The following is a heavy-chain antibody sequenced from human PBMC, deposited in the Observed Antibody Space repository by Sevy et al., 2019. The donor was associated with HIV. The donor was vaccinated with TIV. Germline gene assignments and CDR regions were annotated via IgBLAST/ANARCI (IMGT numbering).Heavy chain of an antibody. Sequence: GGSLRLSCAASGFTFSTYAMHWVRQAPGKGLEWVAVISYDGSIKYSADSVKGRFTISRDNSENTLYLQMNSLRPEDTAVYYCAGERTYYYDSSGSDYGYYGMDVWGQGATVTVSS. D-gene: IGHD3-22*01. CDR3: AGERTYYYDSSGSDYGYYGMDV. V-gene: IGHV3-30*04. CDR1: GFTFSTYA. CDR2: ISYDGSIK. J-gene: IGHJ6*02.